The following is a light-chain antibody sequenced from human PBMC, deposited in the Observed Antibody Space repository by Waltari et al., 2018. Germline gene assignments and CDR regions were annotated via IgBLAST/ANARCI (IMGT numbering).Light chain of an antibody. Sequence: EIVLTQSPLSLPVTPGEPASISCRSSQRLLYSNGDNYLDWYLQTPGQSPQLLIYVGSNRASGGPDRFSGSGSGTDFTLKITRVEAEDVGVYYCMQALQTPLTFGGGTKVEIK. V-gene: IGKV2-28*01. CDR2: VGS. J-gene: IGKJ4*01. CDR3: MQALQTPLT. CDR1: QRLLYSNGDNY.